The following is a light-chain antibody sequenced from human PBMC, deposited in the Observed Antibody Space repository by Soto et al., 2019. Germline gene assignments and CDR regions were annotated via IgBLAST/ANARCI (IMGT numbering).Light chain of an antibody. V-gene: IGLV2-8*01. J-gene: IGLJ1*01. CDR2: DVN. CDR1: SSDVGAYIF. Sequence: QPVLTQPPSATWSPGQSVTISCTGTSSDVGAYIFVSWYQQHPGKAPKLMVYDVNRRPPGVPDRFFGSKSGNTASLTVSGLQAEDEADYYGVSFEGGTDGFSTGTKVTVL. CDR3: VSFEGGTDG.